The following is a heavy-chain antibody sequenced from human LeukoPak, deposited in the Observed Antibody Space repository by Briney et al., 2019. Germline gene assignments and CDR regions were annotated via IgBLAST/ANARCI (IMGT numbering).Heavy chain of an antibody. CDR1: GNYW. CDR3: ARSLTTLTYEGY. D-gene: IGHD1-1*01. J-gene: IGHJ4*02. V-gene: IGHV3-21*01. CDR2: INSGSTYT. Sequence: GGSLRLSCAASGNYWMHWVRQAPGKGLEWVSSINSGSTYTYYTESVKGRLTVSRDNAKNSLFLQMNSLRAEDTAIYYCARSLTTLTYEGYWGQGTLVTVSS.